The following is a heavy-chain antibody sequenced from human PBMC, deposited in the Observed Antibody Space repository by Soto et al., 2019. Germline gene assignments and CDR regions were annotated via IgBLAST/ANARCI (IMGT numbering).Heavy chain of an antibody. CDR1: GFTFSSYA. V-gene: IGHV3-23*01. D-gene: IGHD3-22*01. CDR2: ISGSGGST. Sequence: EVQLLESGGGLVQPGGSLRLSCAASGFTFSSYAMSWVRQAPGKGLEWVSAISGSGGSTYYADSVKGRFTISRDNXKXLLYLQMNSLRAEDTAVYYCAKAHYYDSSGPDYFDYWGQGTLVTVSS. J-gene: IGHJ4*02. CDR3: AKAHYYDSSGPDYFDY.